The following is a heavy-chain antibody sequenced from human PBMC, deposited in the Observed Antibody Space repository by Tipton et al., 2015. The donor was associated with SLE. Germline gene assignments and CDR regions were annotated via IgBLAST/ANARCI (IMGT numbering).Heavy chain of an antibody. CDR3: ARGRSRRMIPTSFDYWYFDL. CDR2: IDYSGSA. D-gene: IGHD2-21*01. CDR1: GDSISTHY. V-gene: IGHV4-59*11. Sequence: TLSLTCSVSGDSISTHYWSWIRQTPGKGLEWIGYIDYSGSANYNPSLKSRVTMSVDTPKNQFSLELNSVTAADTAVYCCARGRSRRMIPTSFDYWYFDLWGRGTLVTVSS. J-gene: IGHJ2*01.